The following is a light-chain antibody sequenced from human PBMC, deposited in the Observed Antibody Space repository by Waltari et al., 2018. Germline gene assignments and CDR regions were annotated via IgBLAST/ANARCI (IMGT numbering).Light chain of an antibody. CDR1: QSVGRY. V-gene: IGKV3-20*01. CDR2: EAS. J-gene: IGKJ1*01. CDR3: QKYVNLPAT. Sequence: EIVLTQSPGTLSLSPGESATLSCRASQSVGRYLAWYQQKPGQAPRLLIYEASTRATGIPDRFSGSGSGTDFSLTISRLESEDFAVYYCQKYVNLPATFGQGTKVEIK.